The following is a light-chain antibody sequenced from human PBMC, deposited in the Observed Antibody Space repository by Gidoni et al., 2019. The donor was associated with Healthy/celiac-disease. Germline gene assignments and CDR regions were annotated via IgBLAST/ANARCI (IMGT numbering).Light chain of an antibody. J-gene: IGKJ2*01. CDR1: QSMSSY. CDR2: AAS. CDR3: QQSYSTPPT. V-gene: IGKV1-39*01. Sequence: DIQMTQTPSSLSASVGDRVTITCRARQSMSSYLNWYQQKPGNAPKLLIYAASSLQSGVPSRFSGSGSGTDFTLTISSLQPEDFATYYCQQSYSTPPTFGQGTKLEIK.